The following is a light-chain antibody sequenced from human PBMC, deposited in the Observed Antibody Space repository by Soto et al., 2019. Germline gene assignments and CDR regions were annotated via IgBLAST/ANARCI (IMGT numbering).Light chain of an antibody. V-gene: IGKV3-20*01. J-gene: IGKJ1*01. CDR3: QQYGSSLWT. CDR1: QSVSSSY. Sequence: EIVLTQSPGTLSLSPGERDTLSCRASQSVSSSYLAWYQHKPGQAPRLLIYGASSRATGIPDRFSGSGSGTDFTLTISRLEPEDFAVYYCQQYGSSLWTFGQGTKVEIK. CDR2: GAS.